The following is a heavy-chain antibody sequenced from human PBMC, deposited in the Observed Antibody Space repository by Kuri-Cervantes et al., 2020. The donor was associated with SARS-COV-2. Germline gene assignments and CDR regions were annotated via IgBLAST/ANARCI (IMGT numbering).Heavy chain of an antibody. D-gene: IGHD4-23*01. V-gene: IGHV3-64*02. CDR3: ARGLRWESHALDI. Sequence: GESLKISCAASGFTFSSYAMHWVRQAPGKGLEYVSAISSNGGSTYYADSVKGRFTISRDNSKNTLYLQMGSLRAEDMAVYYCARGLRWESHALDIWGQGTMVTVSS. CDR1: GFTFSSYA. CDR2: ISSNGGST. J-gene: IGHJ3*02.